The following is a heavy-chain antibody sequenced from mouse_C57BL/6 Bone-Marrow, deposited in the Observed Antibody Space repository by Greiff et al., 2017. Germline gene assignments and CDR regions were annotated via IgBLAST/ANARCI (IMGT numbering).Heavy chain of an antibody. D-gene: IGHD1-1*01. V-gene: IGHV1-55*01. CDR1: GYTFTSYW. J-gene: IGHJ1*03. CDR2: IYPGSGST. CDR3: ARDDDGSSYWYFEV. Sequence: QVQLQQPGAELVKPGASVKMSCKASGYTFTSYWITWVKQKPGQGLEWIGDIYPGSGSTNYNEKFKSKATLTVDTSSSTASMQLSSLTSEDSAVYYCARDDDGSSYWYFEVWGRGTTVTVSS.